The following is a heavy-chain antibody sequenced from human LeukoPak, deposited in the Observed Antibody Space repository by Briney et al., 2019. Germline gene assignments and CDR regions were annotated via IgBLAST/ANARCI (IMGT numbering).Heavy chain of an antibody. Sequence: GGSLRLSCAASGFTFSSYSMNWVRQAPGKGLEWVSSVSGSSSYIYYADSVKGRFTISRDNAKNSLYLQMNSLRPEDTAVYYCAREGPGVGTRFDYWGQGTLVTVSS. J-gene: IGHJ4*02. CDR2: VSGSSSYI. CDR3: AREGPGVGTRFDY. V-gene: IGHV3-21*01. D-gene: IGHD3-10*01. CDR1: GFTFSSYS.